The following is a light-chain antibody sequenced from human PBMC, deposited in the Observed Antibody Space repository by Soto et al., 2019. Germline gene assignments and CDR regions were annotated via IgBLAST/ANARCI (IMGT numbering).Light chain of an antibody. CDR1: SSDVGGYNY. J-gene: IGLJ1*01. CDR3: CSYAGSYTFDV. CDR2: DVT. Sequence: QSALTQPRSVSGSPGQSVTISCTGTSSDVGGYNYVSWYQQHPGKAPKLMIYDVTKRPSGVPDRFSGSKSGNTASLTISGLQAEDEADYYCCSYAGSYTFDVFGTGTQVPVL. V-gene: IGLV2-11*01.